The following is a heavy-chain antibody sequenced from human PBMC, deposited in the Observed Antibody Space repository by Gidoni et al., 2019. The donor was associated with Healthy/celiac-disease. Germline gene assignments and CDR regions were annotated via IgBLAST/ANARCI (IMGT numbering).Heavy chain of an antibody. D-gene: IGHD4-17*01. J-gene: IGHJ3*02. V-gene: IGHV3-30-3*01. CDR3: ARVNPTVSAFDI. CDR1: GFTFSSYA. CDR2: ISYDGSNK. Sequence: QVQLVESGGGVVQPGRSLRLSCAASGFTFSSYAMHWVRQAPGKGLAWVAVISYDGSNKYDADSVKGRFTISRDNSKNTLYLQMNSLRAEDTAVYYCARVNPTVSAFDIWGQGTMVTVSS.